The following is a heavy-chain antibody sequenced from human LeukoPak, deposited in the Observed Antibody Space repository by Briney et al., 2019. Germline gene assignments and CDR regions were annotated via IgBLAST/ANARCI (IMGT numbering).Heavy chain of an antibody. D-gene: IGHD1-26*01. V-gene: IGHV3-30*02. Sequence: PGGSLRLSCTASGFTFSSYGMHWVRQAPGKGLEWVAFIRYDGSNKYYADSVKGRFTISRDNSKNTLYLQMNSLRAEDTAVHYCAKVRSPLGFDAFDIWGPGTMVTVSS. CDR1: GFTFSSYG. CDR3: AKVRSPLGFDAFDI. CDR2: IRYDGSNK. J-gene: IGHJ3*02.